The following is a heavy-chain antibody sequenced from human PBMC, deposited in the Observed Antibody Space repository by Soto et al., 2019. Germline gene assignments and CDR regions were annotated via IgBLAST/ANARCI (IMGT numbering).Heavy chain of an antibody. CDR1: GGTFSSYA. CDR2: IIPIFGTA. Sequence: ASVKVSCKASGGTFSSYAISWVRQAPGQGLEWMGGIIPIFGTANYAQKFQGRVTITADKSTSTAYMELSSLRSEDTAVYYCAGARYYDILTRSRGWFDPLGKGTLGTVSS. D-gene: IGHD3-9*01. CDR3: AGARYYDILTRSRGWFDP. J-gene: IGHJ5*02. V-gene: IGHV1-69*06.